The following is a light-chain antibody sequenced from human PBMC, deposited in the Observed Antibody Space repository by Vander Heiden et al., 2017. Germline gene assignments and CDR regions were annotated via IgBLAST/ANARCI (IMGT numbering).Light chain of an antibody. CDR3: HQDYSSLPT. V-gene: IGKV4-1*01. J-gene: IGKJ1*01. Sequence: DIVMTQSPDSLAVSLGERATINCKSSQSVLYSSNNKNYLAWYQQKPGQPPKLLIYWASTRESGVPDRFSGSGSGTDFTLTISSLQAEDVAVYYCHQDYSSLPTFGQGTKVEIK. CDR1: QSVLYSSNNKNY. CDR2: WAS.